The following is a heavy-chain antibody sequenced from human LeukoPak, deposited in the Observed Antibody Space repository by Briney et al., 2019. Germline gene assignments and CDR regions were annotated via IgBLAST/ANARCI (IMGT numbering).Heavy chain of an antibody. CDR1: GFTFSSFE. CDR3: ARETYSYGSPFDY. V-gene: IGHV3-48*03. J-gene: IGHJ4*02. CDR2: ISSGGSTI. Sequence: GGSLRLSCAASGFTFSSFEMNWVRQAPGKGLEWISYISSGGSTIYYADSVKGRFTISRDNAKNSLYLQMNSLRAEDTAVYYCARETYSYGSPFDYWGQGTLVTVSS. D-gene: IGHD5-18*01.